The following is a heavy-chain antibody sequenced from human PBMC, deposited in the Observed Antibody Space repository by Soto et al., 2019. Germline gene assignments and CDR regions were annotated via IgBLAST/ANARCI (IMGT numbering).Heavy chain of an antibody. CDR2: IKSKTDGGTT. D-gene: IGHD3-22*01. V-gene: IGHV3-15*07. CDR1: GLTFSDAW. CDR3: TTDSHFTMILVRFDF. J-gene: IGHJ4*01. Sequence: PGGSLRLSCAASGLTFSDAWINSVRQAPGKALEWVGRIKSKTDGGTTDFAAPVKGRFAISRDDSKKMVYLQMNSLETEDTAVYYCTTDSHFTMILVRFDFWGLGTLVTVSS.